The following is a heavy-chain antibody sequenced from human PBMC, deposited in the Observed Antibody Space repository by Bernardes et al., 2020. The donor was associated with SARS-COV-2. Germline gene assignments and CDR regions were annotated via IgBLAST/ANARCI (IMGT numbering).Heavy chain of an antibody. Sequence: ASVKVSCMASGYTFSSYGISWVRQAPGQGLEWMGWISAYNDNTNYAQKFQGRVTMTTDTFTSTAYMELRSLRSDDTAMYYCAREDIGYCSGGSCQPFDSWGQGTLVTVSS. CDR1: GYTFSSYG. CDR2: ISAYNDNT. V-gene: IGHV1-18*01. J-gene: IGHJ4*02. CDR3: AREDIGYCSGGSCQPFDS. D-gene: IGHD2-15*01.